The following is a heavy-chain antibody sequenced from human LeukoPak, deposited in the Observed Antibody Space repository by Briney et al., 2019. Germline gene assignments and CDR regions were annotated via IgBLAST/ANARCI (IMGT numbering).Heavy chain of an antibody. D-gene: IGHD3-10*01. Sequence: HPGGSLRLSCAASGFTFDDYAMHWVRRAPGKGLEWVSGISWNSGSIGYADSVKGRFTISRDNAKNSLYLQMNSLRAEDTAVYYCARDPFGELLGHFDYWGQGTLVTVSS. V-gene: IGHV3-9*01. CDR1: GFTFDDYA. CDR2: ISWNSGSI. J-gene: IGHJ4*02. CDR3: ARDPFGELLGHFDY.